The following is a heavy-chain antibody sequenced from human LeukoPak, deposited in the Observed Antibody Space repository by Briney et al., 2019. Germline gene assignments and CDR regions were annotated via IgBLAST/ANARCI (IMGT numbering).Heavy chain of an antibody. CDR3: ARDVSLPRWFDP. J-gene: IGHJ5*02. CDR2: ISDYNGNT. CDR1: GYTFTSYG. V-gene: IGHV1-18*01. Sequence: GASVKVSCKASGYTFTSYGISWVRQAPGQGLEWMGWISDYNGNTNYAQKLQGRVTMTTDTSTGTAYMELRSLRSDDTAVYYCARDVSLPRWFDPWGQGTLVTVSS.